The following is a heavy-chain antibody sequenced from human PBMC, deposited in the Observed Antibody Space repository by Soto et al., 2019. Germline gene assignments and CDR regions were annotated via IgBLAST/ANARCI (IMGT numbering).Heavy chain of an antibody. CDR2: ISSSSSYI. CDR1: GFTFSSYS. CDR3: ASLSVVVTARDRDY. D-gene: IGHD2-21*02. V-gene: IGHV3-21*01. J-gene: IGHJ4*02. Sequence: EVQLVESGGGLVKPGGSLRLSCAASGFTFSSYSMNWVRQAPGKGLEWVSSISSSSSYIYYADSVKGRFTISRDNAKNSLYLQMNSLRAEDTAVYYCASLSVVVTARDRDYWGQGTLVTVSS.